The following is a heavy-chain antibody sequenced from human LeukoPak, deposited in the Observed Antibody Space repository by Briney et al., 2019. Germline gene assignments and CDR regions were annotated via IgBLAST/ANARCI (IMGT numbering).Heavy chain of an antibody. J-gene: IGHJ4*02. CDR1: GYTFTSNY. CDR3: ARGFGVIND. V-gene: IGHV1-46*01. CDR2: IYPRDGST. Sequence: ASVKVSCKASGYTFTSNYIHWVRQAPGQGLEWMGMIYPRDGSTSYAQKFQGRVTMTRDTSTSTVYMELSSLRSEDTAVYYCARGFGVINDWGQGTLVTVSS. D-gene: IGHD3-16*01.